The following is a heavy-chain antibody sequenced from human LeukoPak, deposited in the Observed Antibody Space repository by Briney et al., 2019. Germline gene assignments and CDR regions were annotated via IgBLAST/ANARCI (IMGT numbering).Heavy chain of an antibody. CDR2: IRSKANSYAT. Sequence: GGSLRLSCAASGFTFSGSAMHWVRQASGKGLEWVGRIRSKANSYATAYAASVKGRFTISRDDSKNTAYLQMNSLKAEDTAVYYCARDRSEYYGSGSYDYYYMDVWGKGTTVTVSS. CDR1: GFTFSGSA. J-gene: IGHJ6*03. V-gene: IGHV3-73*01. D-gene: IGHD3-10*01. CDR3: ARDRSEYYGSGSYDYYYMDV.